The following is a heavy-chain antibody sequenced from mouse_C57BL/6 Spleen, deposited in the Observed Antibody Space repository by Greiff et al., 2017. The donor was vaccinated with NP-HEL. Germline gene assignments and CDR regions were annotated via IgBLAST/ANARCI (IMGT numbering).Heavy chain of an antibody. CDR2: IYPGDGDT. V-gene: IGHV1-82*01. J-gene: IGHJ4*01. Sequence: VQLQQSGPELVKPGASVKISCKASGYAFSSSWMNWVKQRPGKGLEWIGRIYPGDGDTNYNGKFKGKATLTAAKSSSTAYMQLSSLTSEDSAVYFCARGGYDLYYYAMDYWGQGTSVTVSS. D-gene: IGHD2-3*01. CDR3: ARGGYDLYYYAMDY. CDR1: GYAFSSSW.